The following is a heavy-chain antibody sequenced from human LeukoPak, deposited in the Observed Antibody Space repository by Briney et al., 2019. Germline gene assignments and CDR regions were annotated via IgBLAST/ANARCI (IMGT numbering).Heavy chain of an antibody. CDR1: GFTFSDYY. CDR3: AREGGGYSSGWYLYYYYYYMDV. Sequence: GGSLRLSCAASGFTFSDYYMSWIRQAPGKGLEWVSYISTSGTAVYYADSVKGRFTISRDNAKNTLYLQMNSLRADDTAVYYCAREGGGYSSGWYLYYYYYYMDVWGKGTTVTVSS. CDR2: ISTSGTAV. V-gene: IGHV3-11*01. J-gene: IGHJ6*03. D-gene: IGHD6-19*01.